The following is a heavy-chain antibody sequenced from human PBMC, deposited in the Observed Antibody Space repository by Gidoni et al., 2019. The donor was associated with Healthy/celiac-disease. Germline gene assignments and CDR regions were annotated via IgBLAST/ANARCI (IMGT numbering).Heavy chain of an antibody. V-gene: IGHV3-23*01. CDR3: AELSYCTNGVCYPSAVAGPGGFDY. J-gene: IGHJ4*02. CDR2: ISGSGGST. D-gene: IGHD2-8*01. CDR1: GFPFGSYA. Sequence: EVQLLESGGGLVQPGGSLRLSFPASGFPFGSYAMSWVRRAPGKGLEWVSAISGSGGSTYYADSVKGRFTISRDNSKNTLYLQMNSLRAEDTAVYYCAELSYCTNGVCYPSAVAGPGGFDYWGQGTLVTVSS.